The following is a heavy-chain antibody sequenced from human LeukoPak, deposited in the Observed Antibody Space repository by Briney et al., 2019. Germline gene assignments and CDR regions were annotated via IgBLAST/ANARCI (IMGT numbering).Heavy chain of an antibody. CDR1: GFTFSSYA. CDR2: IRYDGSNK. Sequence: GGSLRLSCAASGFTFSSYAMSWVRQAPGKGLEWVAFIRYDGSNKYYADSVKGRFTISRDNSKNTLYLQMNSLRAEDTAVYYCARASGRDCSSSSCFLDYWGQGTLVTVSS. D-gene: IGHD2-2*01. J-gene: IGHJ4*02. CDR3: ARASGRDCSSSSCFLDY. V-gene: IGHV3-30*02.